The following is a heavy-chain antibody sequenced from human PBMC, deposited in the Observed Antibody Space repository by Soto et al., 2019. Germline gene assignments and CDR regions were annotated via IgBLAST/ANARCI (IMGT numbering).Heavy chain of an antibody. Sequence: PGGSLRLSCAAFGFTFSSYAMSWVRQAPGKGLEWVSAISGSGGSTYYADSVKGRFTISRDNSKNTLYLQMNSLRADDTAVYYCATGHDFWSGYYYYGMDVWGQGTTVTVSS. V-gene: IGHV3-23*01. CDR3: ATGHDFWSGYYYYGMDV. CDR1: GFTFSSYA. D-gene: IGHD3-3*01. CDR2: ISGSGGST. J-gene: IGHJ6*02.